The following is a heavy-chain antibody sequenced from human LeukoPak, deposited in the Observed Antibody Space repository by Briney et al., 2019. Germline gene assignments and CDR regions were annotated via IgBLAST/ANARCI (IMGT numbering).Heavy chain of an antibody. D-gene: IGHD3-3*01. CDR1: GYSISSGYY. CDR2: IYTSGST. V-gene: IGHV4-4*07. J-gene: IGHJ4*02. Sequence: SETLSLTCAVSGYSISSGYYWSWIRQPAGKGLEWIGRIYTSGSTNYNPSLKSRVTMSVDTSKNQFSLKLSSVTAADTAVYYCAREQSYYDFWSGYFDVYYFDYWGQGTLVTVSS. CDR3: AREQSYYDFWSGYFDVYYFDY.